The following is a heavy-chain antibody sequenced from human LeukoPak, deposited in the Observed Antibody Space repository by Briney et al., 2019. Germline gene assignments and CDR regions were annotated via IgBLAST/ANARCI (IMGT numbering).Heavy chain of an antibody. D-gene: IGHD5-18*01. V-gene: IGHV3-13*01. CDR2: IGTAGDT. Sequence: GGSLRLPCAASGFTFSDYDMHWVRQPTGKGLEWVSTIGTAGDTYYPGSVKGRFTISRENAKNTLYLQMNSLRAEDTAVYYCAKEGMTVDTAMVTFDYWGQGTLVTVSS. CDR3: AKEGMTVDTAMVTFDY. CDR1: GFTFSDYD. J-gene: IGHJ4*02.